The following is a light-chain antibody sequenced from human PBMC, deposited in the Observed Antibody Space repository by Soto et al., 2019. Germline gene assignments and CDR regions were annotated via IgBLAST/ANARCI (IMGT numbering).Light chain of an antibody. Sequence: QSVLTQPASVSGSPGQSITISCTGTSSDVGNYNLVSWYQKHPGKAPKLMIYEGTKRPSGVSNRFSGSKSGNTASLTVSGLQAEDEADYYCCSYAGSTSFLVFGGGTKLTVL. CDR1: SSDVGNYNL. V-gene: IGLV2-23*03. CDR3: CSYAGSTSFLV. CDR2: EGT. J-gene: IGLJ2*01.